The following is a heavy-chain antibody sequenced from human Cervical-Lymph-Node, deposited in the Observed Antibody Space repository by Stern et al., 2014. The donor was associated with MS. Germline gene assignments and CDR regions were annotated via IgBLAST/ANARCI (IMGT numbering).Heavy chain of an antibody. CDR3: ARGNWNYEGMGY. D-gene: IGHD1-7*01. CDR2: IWCDGNKK. V-gene: IGHV3-33*01. CDR1: GFTFSNYG. Sequence: VQLVESGGGVVQPGRSLRLSCAASGFTFSNYGMHWVRQAPGKGLEWLAAIWCDGNKKYYADSVKGRFTISRDNSKNTLFLQMSSLTAEDTALYYCARGNWNYEGMGYWGQGTLVTVSS. J-gene: IGHJ4*02.